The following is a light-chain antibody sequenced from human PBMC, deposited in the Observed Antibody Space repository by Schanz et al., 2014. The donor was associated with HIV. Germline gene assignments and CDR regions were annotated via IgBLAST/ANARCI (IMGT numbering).Light chain of an antibody. Sequence: QSALTQPASVSGSPGQSITISCTGTSSNVGGYDYVSWYQQHPGKAPKLIIYDVSNRPSGISYRFSGSKSGNTASLTISGLQAEDEGDYYCSSYTSTNPLVVFGGGTKPTVL. CDR1: SSNVGGYDY. CDR3: SSYTSTNPLVV. J-gene: IGLJ2*01. CDR2: DVS. V-gene: IGLV2-14*03.